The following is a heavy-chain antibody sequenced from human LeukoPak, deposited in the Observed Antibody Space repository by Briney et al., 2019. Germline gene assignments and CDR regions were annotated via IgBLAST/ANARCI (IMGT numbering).Heavy chain of an antibody. CDR2: ISSGSGSSI. D-gene: IGHD3-3*02. J-gene: IGHJ6*02. Sequence: PGGSLRLSCAASGFTFSSYSMNWVRQAPGKGLEWVSYISSGSGSSIYYADSVKGRFSISRDNAKNSLYLQMNSLRAEDTAVYYCARDIFGVVTNYYYGMDVWGQGTTVTVSS. V-gene: IGHV3-48*04. CDR3: ARDIFGVVTNYYYGMDV. CDR1: GFTFSSYS.